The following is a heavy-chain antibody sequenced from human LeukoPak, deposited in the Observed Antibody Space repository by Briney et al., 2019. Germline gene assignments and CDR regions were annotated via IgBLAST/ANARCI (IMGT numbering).Heavy chain of an antibody. CDR1: GGSFSGYY. V-gene: IGHV4-34*01. CDR2: IYYSGST. J-gene: IGHJ3*02. D-gene: IGHD5-24*01. Sequence: SETLSLTCAVYGGSFSGYYWSWIRQPPGKGLEWIGSIYYSGSTYYNPSLKSRVTISVDTSKNQFSLKLSSVTAADTAVYYCARHVEMATINDAFDIWGQGTMVTVSS. CDR3: ARHVEMATINDAFDI.